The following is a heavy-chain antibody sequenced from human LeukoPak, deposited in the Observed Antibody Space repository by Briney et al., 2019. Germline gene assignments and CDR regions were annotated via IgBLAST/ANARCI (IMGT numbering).Heavy chain of an antibody. CDR1: GGTFSSYA. CDR2: IIPIFGTA. Sequence: GASVKVSCKASGGTFSSYAISWVRQAPGQGLAWMGGIIPIFGTANYAQKFQGRVTITADESTSTAYMELSSLRSEDTAVYYCAGRPYCGGDCYSNWFDPWGQGTLVTVSS. J-gene: IGHJ5*02. D-gene: IGHD2-21*02. CDR3: AGRPYCGGDCYSNWFDP. V-gene: IGHV1-69*13.